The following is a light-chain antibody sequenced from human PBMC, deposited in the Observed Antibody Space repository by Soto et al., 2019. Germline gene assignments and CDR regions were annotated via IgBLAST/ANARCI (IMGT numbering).Light chain of an antibody. CDR2: KAS. CDR1: QTVNTW. Sequence: DIPMTQSPSTLSASIGDRVTITCRATQTVNTWLAWFQQKPGKAPKVLIYKASNLETGVPSRFSGSGSGTEFTLTISSLQPDDFATYYCQQYYGFSWTFGQGTKVEMK. CDR3: QQYYGFSWT. V-gene: IGKV1-5*03. J-gene: IGKJ1*01.